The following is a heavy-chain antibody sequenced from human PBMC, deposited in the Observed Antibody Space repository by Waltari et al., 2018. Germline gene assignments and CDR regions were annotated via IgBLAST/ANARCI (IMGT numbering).Heavy chain of an antibody. CDR2: IGNQGNTYAT. J-gene: IGHJ5*02. Sequence: EVQMVPSAGGLVQPGSYLYISCAATDFILRGSPIHWVRQASGKGLEWVGRIGNQGNTYATVYTESVKGRFTISRDDSKNTAYLQMNSLKIEDTAFYYCTRSPGFGPWGQGTLVTVSS. V-gene: IGHV3-73*01. CDR1: DFILRGSP. CDR3: TRSPGFGP.